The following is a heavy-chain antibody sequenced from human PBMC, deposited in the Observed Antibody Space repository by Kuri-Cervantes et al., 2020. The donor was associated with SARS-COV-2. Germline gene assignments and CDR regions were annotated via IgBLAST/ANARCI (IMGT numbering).Heavy chain of an antibody. CDR2: IYHSGST. CDR3: ACRNDMITFGGVIVMGFDY. J-gene: IGHJ4*02. V-gene: IGHV4-30-2*01. D-gene: IGHD3-16*02. Sequence: SETLSLTCAVSGGSISSGGYSWSWIRQPPGKGLEWIGYIYHSGSTYYNPSLKSRVTISVDTSKNQFSLKLSSVTAADTAVYYCACRNDMITFGGVIVMGFDYWGQGTLVTVSS. CDR1: GGSISSGGYS.